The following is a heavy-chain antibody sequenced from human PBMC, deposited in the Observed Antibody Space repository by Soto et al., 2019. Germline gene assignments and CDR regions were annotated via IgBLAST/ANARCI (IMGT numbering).Heavy chain of an antibody. CDR3: ARDQAIAAPRVRYYYYGMDV. V-gene: IGHV1-2*04. Sequence: ASVKVSCKASGYTFTGYYMHWVRQAPGQGLEWMGWINPNSGGTNYAQKFQGWVTMTRDTSISTAYMELSRLRSDDTAVYYCARDQAIAAPRVRYYYYGMDVWGQGTTVNV. CDR2: INPNSGGT. J-gene: IGHJ6*02. CDR1: GYTFTGYY. D-gene: IGHD6-13*01.